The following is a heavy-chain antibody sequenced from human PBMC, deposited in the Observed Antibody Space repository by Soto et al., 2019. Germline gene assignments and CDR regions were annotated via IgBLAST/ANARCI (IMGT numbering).Heavy chain of an antibody. CDR2: ISAYNDNT. D-gene: IGHD2-2*01. CDR1: GYTFSSYG. V-gene: IGHV1-18*01. CDR3: ARERDDNSCSSAESLNP. J-gene: IGHJ1*01. Sequence: QVRLVQSGAEVKKPGASVKVSCKASGYTFSSYGISWVRQAPGQGLEWMGWISAYNDNTRYAQKLQGRVTMTTATSTRTVYMEVRSLRSDDTAVYYCARERDDNSCSSAESLNPWGQGTLLTVSS.